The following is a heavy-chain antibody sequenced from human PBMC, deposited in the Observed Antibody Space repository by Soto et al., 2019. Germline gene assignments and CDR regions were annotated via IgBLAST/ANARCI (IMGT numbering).Heavy chain of an antibody. V-gene: IGHV4-34*01. CDR1: GGSFSGYY. J-gene: IGHJ6*02. Sequence: PSETLSLTCAVYGGSFSGYYGSWIRQPPGKGLEWIGEMNSSGSTDYTPSLTRRVTISVDTSKNQFYLTLSSVTAADTAVYYCARGVYYGSVTNRLTYYYYYGMDVWGQGTTVTVSS. CDR2: MNSSGST. D-gene: IGHD3-10*01. CDR3: ARGVYYGSVTNRLTYYYYYGMDV.